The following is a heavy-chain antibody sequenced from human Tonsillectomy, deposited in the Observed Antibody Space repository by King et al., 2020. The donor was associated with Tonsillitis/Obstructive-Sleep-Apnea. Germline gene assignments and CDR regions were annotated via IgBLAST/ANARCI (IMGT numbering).Heavy chain of an antibody. J-gene: IGHJ6*02. V-gene: IGHV4-34*01. CDR2: INHSGST. CDR3: SRGPDYDILTGDDYYYYYGMDV. Sequence: VQLQQWGAGLLKPSETLSLTCAVYGGSFSYYYWSWIRQSPGKGLEWIGEINHSGSTNYNPSLKSRVTISVDTAKNQLSLKLSSLTAADTAVYYCSRGPDYDILTGDDYYYYYGMDVWGQGTKGTVSS. D-gene: IGHD3-9*01. CDR1: GGSFSYYY.